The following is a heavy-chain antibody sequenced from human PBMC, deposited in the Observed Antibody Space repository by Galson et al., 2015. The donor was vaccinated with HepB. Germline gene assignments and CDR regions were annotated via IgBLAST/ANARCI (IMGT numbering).Heavy chain of an antibody. V-gene: IGHV4-59*01. Sequence: ETLSLTCTVSGGSISSYYWSWIRQPPGQGLEWIGYIYYSGSTNYNPSLKSRVTISVDPSKNQFSLKLSSVTAADTAVYYCARGVPGVVPAAIDLDWYFDLWGRGTLVTVAS. J-gene: IGHJ2*01. CDR1: GGSISSYY. D-gene: IGHD2-2*01. CDR2: IYYSGST. CDR3: ARGVPGVVPAAIDLDWYFDL.